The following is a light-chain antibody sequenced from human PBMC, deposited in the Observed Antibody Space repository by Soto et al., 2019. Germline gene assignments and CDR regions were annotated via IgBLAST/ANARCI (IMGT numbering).Light chain of an antibody. CDR3: MQALQTPT. CDR2: LPS. CDR1: QSLQHSNGYNY. J-gene: IGKJ1*01. Sequence: DIVMTQSPLSLPVTPGEPASISCRSSQSLQHSNGYNYLDWYLQKPGQSPQILIYLPSNRASGVPDRFSGSGSGTDITLKINSVEAEDVGVYYCMQALQTPTFGQGTKVEIK. V-gene: IGKV2-28*01.